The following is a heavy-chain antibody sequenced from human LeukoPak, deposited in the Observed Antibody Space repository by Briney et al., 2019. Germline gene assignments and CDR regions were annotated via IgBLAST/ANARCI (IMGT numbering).Heavy chain of an antibody. Sequence: GESLKISCKGSGYSFTSYWIGWVRQMPGKGLEWMGIIYPGDSDTRYSPSFQGQVTISADKSISTAYLQWSSLKASDTAMYYYARQGTYGSGSYIGNWFDPWGQGTLVTVSS. CDR3: ARQGTYGSGSYIGNWFDP. D-gene: IGHD3-10*01. V-gene: IGHV5-51*01. J-gene: IGHJ5*02. CDR2: IYPGDSDT. CDR1: GYSFTSYW.